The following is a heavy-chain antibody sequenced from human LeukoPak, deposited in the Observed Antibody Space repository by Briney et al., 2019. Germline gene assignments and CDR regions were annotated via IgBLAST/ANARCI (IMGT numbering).Heavy chain of an antibody. CDR3: ARGYGSSFDY. Sequence: ASVKVSCKTSGYTFTGYYMHWVRQAPGQGLEWMGWINPNSGVTNYAQKFQGRVTMTRDTSISTAYMGLSRLTSDDTAVYYCARGYGSSFDYWGQGALVTVSS. D-gene: IGHD6-13*01. J-gene: IGHJ4*02. CDR1: GYTFTGYY. CDR2: INPNSGVT. V-gene: IGHV1-2*02.